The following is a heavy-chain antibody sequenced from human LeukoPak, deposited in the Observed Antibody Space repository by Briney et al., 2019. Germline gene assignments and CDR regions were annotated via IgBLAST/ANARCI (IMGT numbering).Heavy chain of an antibody. J-gene: IGHJ4*02. CDR3: IKDLAGTWSFDH. CDR1: GFTFSAHF. D-gene: IGHD7-27*01. V-gene: IGHV3-64D*06. Sequence: GGSLRLSCSASGFTFSAHFMHWVRQAPGKGLEYVSSISINGDETFYAESVKGRFPVSRDNSKNTLYLQLSSLRVEDTAIYYCIKDLAGTWSFDHWGQGTLLTVSS. CDR2: ISINGDET.